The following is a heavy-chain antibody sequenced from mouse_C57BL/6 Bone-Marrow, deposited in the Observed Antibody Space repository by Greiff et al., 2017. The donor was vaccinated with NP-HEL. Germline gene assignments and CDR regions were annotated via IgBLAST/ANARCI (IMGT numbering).Heavy chain of an antibody. CDR2: FHPYNDDT. CDR1: GYTFTTYP. J-gene: IGHJ3*01. Sequence: VQLQESGAELVKPGASVKMSCKASGYTFTTYPIEWMKQNHGKSLEWIGNFHPYNDDTKYNEKFKGNATLTVEKSSSTVYLELSRLTSDDSAVYYCAREDGYDGAWFAYWGQGTLVTVSA. V-gene: IGHV1-47*01. CDR3: AREDGYDGAWFAY. D-gene: IGHD2-2*01.